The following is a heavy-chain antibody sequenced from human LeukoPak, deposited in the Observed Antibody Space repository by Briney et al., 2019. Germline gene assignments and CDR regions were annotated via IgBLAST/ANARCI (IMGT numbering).Heavy chain of an antibody. J-gene: IGHJ4*02. V-gene: IGHV3-30*18. CDR1: GFTFSSYG. Sequence: SGGSLRLSCAASGFTFSSYGMHWVRQAPGKGLEWVAVISYDGSNKYYADSVKGRFTISRDNSKNTLYLQMNSLRAEDTAVYYCAKTSDSGWYNDYWGQGTLVTVSS. CDR3: AKTSDSGWYNDY. CDR2: ISYDGSNK. D-gene: IGHD6-19*01.